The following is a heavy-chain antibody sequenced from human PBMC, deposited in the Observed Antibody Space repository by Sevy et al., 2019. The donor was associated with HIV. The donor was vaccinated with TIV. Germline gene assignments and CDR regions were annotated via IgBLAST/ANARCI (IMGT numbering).Heavy chain of an antibody. Sequence: SETLSLTCTVSGGSISSSSYYWGWIRQPPGKGLEWIGSIYYSGSTYYNPSLKSRVTISVDTSKNQFSLKLSSVTAADTAVYYCAREYSSSYSYYYYGMDVWGQGTTVTVSS. CDR2: IYYSGST. D-gene: IGHD6-6*01. CDR3: AREYSSSYSYYYYGMDV. CDR1: GGSISSSSYY. J-gene: IGHJ6*02. V-gene: IGHV4-39*02.